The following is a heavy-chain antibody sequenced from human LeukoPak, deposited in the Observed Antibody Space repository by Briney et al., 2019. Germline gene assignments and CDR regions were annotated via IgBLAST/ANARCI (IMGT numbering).Heavy chain of an antibody. CDR2: ISSSSSTI. D-gene: IGHD4-11*01. CDR3: ARSPYYSNYVLDNWFDP. CDR1: GFTFSSYS. V-gene: IGHV3-48*04. Sequence: GGSLRLSCAASGFTFSSYSMNWVRQAPGKGLEWVSYISSSSSTIYYADSVKGRFTISRDNAKNSLYLQMNSLRAEDTAVYYCARSPYYSNYVLDNWFDPWGQGTLVTVSS. J-gene: IGHJ5*02.